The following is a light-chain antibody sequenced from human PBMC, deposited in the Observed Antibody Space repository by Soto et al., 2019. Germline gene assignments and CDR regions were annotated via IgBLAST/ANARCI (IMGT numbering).Light chain of an antibody. Sequence: EIVLTQSPGTLSLSPGEKATISCRASQSVTSSYLGWYQQKPGQVLRLLIYDVSSRAPGIPDRFSGSGSGTDFTLTISRLKPEDFAVYYCQQYGSSRTFGQGTKV. J-gene: IGKJ1*01. V-gene: IGKV3-20*01. CDR2: DVS. CDR3: QQYGSSRT. CDR1: QSVTSSY.